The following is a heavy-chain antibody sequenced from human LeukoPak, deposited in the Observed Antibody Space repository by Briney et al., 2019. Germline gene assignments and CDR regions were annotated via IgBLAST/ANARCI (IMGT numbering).Heavy chain of an antibody. Sequence: SETLSLTCAVYGGSFSGYYWSWIRQPPGEGLEWIGEINHSGSTNHTPSLKSRVTISVDTSKNQFSLKLSSVTAADTAVYYCVQSLTNDAFDIWGQGTMVTVSS. CDR3: VQSLTNDAFDI. CDR2: INHSGST. D-gene: IGHD2-2*01. J-gene: IGHJ3*02. V-gene: IGHV4-34*01. CDR1: GGSFSGYY.